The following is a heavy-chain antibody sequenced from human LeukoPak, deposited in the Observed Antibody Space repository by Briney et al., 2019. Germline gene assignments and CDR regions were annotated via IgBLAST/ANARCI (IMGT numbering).Heavy chain of an antibody. Sequence: SETLSLTCAVYGGSFSGYYWSWIRQPPGKGLEWIGEINHSGSTNYNPSLKSRVTISVDTSKNQFSLKLSSVTAADTAVYYCAREPYPNSSNDRQLGADPWGQGTLVTVSS. CDR1: GGSFSGYY. CDR3: AREPYPNSSNDRQLGADP. J-gene: IGHJ5*02. V-gene: IGHV4-34*01. D-gene: IGHD1-1*01. CDR2: INHSGST.